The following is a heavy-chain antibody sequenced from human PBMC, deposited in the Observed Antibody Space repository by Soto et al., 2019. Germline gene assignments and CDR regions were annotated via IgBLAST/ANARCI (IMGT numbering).Heavy chain of an antibody. J-gene: IGHJ5*02. CDR3: ATQEVGGSYVYTFDP. CDR1: GGSITSSSYY. Sequence: SETLSLTCAVSGGSITSSSYYWGWIRQPPGKGLEWIGSIYYSGSTYYNPSLKSRVTISVDTSKNQFSLKLSSVTAADTAVYYCATQEVGGSYVYTFDPWGQGTLVTVSS. CDR2: IYYSGST. D-gene: IGHD1-26*01. V-gene: IGHV4-39*01.